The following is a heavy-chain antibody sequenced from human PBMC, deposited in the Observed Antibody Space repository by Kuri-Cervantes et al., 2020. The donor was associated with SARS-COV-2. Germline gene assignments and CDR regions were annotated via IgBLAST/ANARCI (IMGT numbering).Heavy chain of an antibody. CDR2: IKQDGSEK. CDR3: ARADFWSGYWFDY. CDR1: GFTFSTHG. D-gene: IGHD3-3*01. V-gene: IGHV3-7*01. Sequence: ETLSLTCAASGFTFSTHGMHWLRQAPGKGLEWVANIKQDGSEKYYVDSVKGRFTISRDNAKNSLYLQMNSLRAEDTAVYYCARADFWSGYWFDYWGQGTLVTVSS. J-gene: IGHJ4*02.